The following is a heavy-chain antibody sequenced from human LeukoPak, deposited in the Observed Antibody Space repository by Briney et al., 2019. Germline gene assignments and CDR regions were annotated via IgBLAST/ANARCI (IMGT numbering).Heavy chain of an antibody. CDR2: ISAYNGHT. CDR1: GYTFTKYG. D-gene: IGHD4-17*01. V-gene: IGHV1-18*01. J-gene: IGHJ4*02. Sequence: GASVKVSCKASGYTFTKYGITWVRQAPGRGPEWVGWISAYNGHTESAQKFQGRVTMTTDTSTNTAYMELRSLRSDDTAVYYCARTGIDYGDYGLLDYWGQRSLVTVSS. CDR3: ARTGIDYGDYGLLDY.